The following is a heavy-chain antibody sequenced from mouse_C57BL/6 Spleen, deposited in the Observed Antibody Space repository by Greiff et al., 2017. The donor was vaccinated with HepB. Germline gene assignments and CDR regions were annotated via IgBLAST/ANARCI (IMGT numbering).Heavy chain of an antibody. D-gene: IGHD1-1*01. CDR1: GYSITSGYD. V-gene: IGHV3-1*01. Sequence: EVKLMESGPGMVKPSQSLSLTCTVTGYSITSGYDWHWIRHFPGNKLEWMGYISYSGSTNYNPSLKSRISITHDTSKNHFFLKLNSVTTEDTATYYCARAENYYGSSSFAYWGQGTLVTVSA. CDR3: ARAENYYGSSSFAY. CDR2: ISYSGST. J-gene: IGHJ3*01.